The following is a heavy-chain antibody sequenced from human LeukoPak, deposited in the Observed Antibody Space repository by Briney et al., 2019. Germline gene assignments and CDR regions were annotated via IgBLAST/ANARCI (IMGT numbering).Heavy chain of an antibody. CDR2: ISPSGDST. Sequence: ASVKVSCKASGYTFISHYLHWVRQAPGQGLEWMGVISPSGDSTTYAQKFQGRVTMTRDTSTNIVYMELSSLRSEDTAVYYCASEIAMTGYFDYWGQGTLVTVSS. V-gene: IGHV1-46*01. D-gene: IGHD6-19*01. CDR3: ASEIAMTGYFDY. J-gene: IGHJ4*02. CDR1: GYTFISHY.